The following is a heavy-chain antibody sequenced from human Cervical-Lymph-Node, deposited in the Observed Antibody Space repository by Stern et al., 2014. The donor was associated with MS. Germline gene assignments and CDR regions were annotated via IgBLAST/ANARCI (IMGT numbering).Heavy chain of an antibody. J-gene: IGHJ4*02. Sequence: QVQLMQSGAEVKKPGASVKVACEASGYTFSSFAIHWGRQAPGQRLEWLGWIIGGSGDTKYSQRFQDRVTITRDTSANTVYMEMSSLRSEDTAIYYCARAFYGSQFGYWGQGTLVTVSS. CDR3: ARAFYGSQFGY. V-gene: IGHV1-3*01. D-gene: IGHD6-19*01. CDR1: GYTFSSFA. CDR2: IIGGSGDT.